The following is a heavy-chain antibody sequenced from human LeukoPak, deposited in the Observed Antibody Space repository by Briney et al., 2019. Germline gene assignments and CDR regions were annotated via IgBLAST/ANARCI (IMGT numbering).Heavy chain of an antibody. CDR3: ARSPHYYYMDV. CDR1: AGSFSGYY. Sequence: PSETLSLTCAVYAGSFSGYYCSWIRQPPGKGLEWIGSIHHRGSTNYNPSLKSRVTISVDTSKHQFSLKLSSVTAADTAVYYCARSPHYYYMDVWGKGTTVTVSS. CDR2: IHHRGST. J-gene: IGHJ6*03. V-gene: IGHV4-34*01.